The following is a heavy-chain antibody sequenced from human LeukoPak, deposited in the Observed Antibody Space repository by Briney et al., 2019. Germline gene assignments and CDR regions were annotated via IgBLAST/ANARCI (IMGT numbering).Heavy chain of an antibody. CDR2: IYYSGTT. V-gene: IGHV4-31*03. CDR1: GGSISSGGYY. Sequence: PSETLTLTCTVSGGSISSGGYYGIWNRQHPGKGRDWRGFIYYSGTTFYSPSLSSRFNIPVHISKNPFPLKLPSVTAADAAVYYCARGTGRLGYFDHWGRGALVSVSS. D-gene: IGHD3-10*01. CDR3: ARGTGRLGYFDH. J-gene: IGHJ4*02.